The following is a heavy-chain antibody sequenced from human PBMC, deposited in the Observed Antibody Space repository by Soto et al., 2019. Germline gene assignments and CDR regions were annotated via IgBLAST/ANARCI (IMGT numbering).Heavy chain of an antibody. CDR3: AKDMTYFDY. V-gene: IGHV3-7*05. CDR1: GFTFSSHW. D-gene: IGHD2-21*02. CDR2: IKLDGSER. Sequence: GGSLRLSCAASGFTFSSHWMSWVRQAPGKGLEWVANIKLDGSERYYLDSVKGRFTISRDNAKNSLYLQMNSLRAEDTAVYYCAKDMTYFDYWGQGTLVTVSS. J-gene: IGHJ4*02.